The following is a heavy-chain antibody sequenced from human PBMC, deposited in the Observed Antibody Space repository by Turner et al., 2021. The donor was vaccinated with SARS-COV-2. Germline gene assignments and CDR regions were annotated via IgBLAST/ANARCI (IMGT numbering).Heavy chain of an antibody. J-gene: IGHJ4*02. Sequence: EVQLVESGGVLVQPGGSLRLSCAASGFRFSSYEMNWVRQDPGKGLEWVSYISSSGSTVDHADAVKGRFTIARDNARNSLFLQMNSLRAEDTAVYYCARVVAVAATPANIDYWGQGTLVTVSS. CDR2: ISSSGSTV. V-gene: IGHV3-48*03. CDR1: GFRFSSYE. D-gene: IGHD6-19*01. CDR3: ARVVAVAATPANIDY.